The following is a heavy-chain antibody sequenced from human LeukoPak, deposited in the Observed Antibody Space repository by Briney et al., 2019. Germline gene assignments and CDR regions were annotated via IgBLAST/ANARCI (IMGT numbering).Heavy chain of an antibody. J-gene: IGHJ4*02. D-gene: IGHD2-2*02. V-gene: IGHV3-30*18. CDR1: GFTYSSYG. CDR3: AKGDCSSTSCYKLFDY. CDR2: ISYDGGNK. Sequence: GRSLRLSCAASGFTYSSYGMHWVRQAPGKGLEWVAVISYDGGNKDYADSVKGRFTISRDNSKNTLYLQMNSLRAEDTAVYYCAKGDCSSTSCYKLFDYWGQGTLVTVSS.